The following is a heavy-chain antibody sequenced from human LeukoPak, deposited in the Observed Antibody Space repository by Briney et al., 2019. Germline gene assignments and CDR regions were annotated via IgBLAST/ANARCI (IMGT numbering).Heavy chain of an antibody. D-gene: IGHD6-13*01. CDR2: IYHSGST. Sequence: SGTLSLTCAVSGGSISSSNWWSWVRQPPGKGLEWIGEIYHSGSTNYNPSLKSRVTISVDKSKNQFSLKLSSVTAADTAVYYCARVPHSSSWQNWFDPWGQGTLVTVSS. V-gene: IGHV4-4*02. J-gene: IGHJ5*02. CDR3: ARVPHSSSWQNWFDP. CDR1: GGSISSSNW.